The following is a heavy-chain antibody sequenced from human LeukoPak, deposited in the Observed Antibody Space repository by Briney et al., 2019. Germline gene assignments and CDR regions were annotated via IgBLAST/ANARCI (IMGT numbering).Heavy chain of an antibody. CDR1: XLTFSSHY. V-gene: IGHV3-53*01. CDR2: VYSDGST. CDR3: ARALYYFDY. Sequence: QPGGSLRLSCAASXLTFSSHYMSWVRQAPGKGLEWVSLVYSDGSTYYADSVKGRFTISRDNSKNTLYLQMNSLRAEDTAVYYFARALYYFDYWGQGTLVTVSS. J-gene: IGHJ4*02.